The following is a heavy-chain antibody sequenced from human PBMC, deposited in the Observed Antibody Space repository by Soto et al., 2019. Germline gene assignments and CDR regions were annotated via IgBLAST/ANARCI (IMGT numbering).Heavy chain of an antibody. CDR2: ISSSSSYI. CDR3: AREGYNWNYKGDY. V-gene: IGHV3-21*01. J-gene: IGHJ4*02. Sequence: EVQLVESGGGLVKPGGSLRLSCAASGFTFSSYSMNWVRQAPGKGLEWVSSISSSSSYIYYADSVRGRFTIYRDNYNNSLYLQMNSLRAEDTAVYYCAREGYNWNYKGDYWGQGTLVTVSS. D-gene: IGHD1-7*01. CDR1: GFTFSSYS.